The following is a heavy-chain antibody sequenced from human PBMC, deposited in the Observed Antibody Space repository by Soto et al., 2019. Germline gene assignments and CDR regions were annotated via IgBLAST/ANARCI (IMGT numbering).Heavy chain of an antibody. CDR1: GGSISSGSYY. J-gene: IGHJ5*02. V-gene: IGHV4-39*01. Sequence: QLQLQESGPGLVKPSETLSLTCTVSGGSISSGSYYWGWIRQPPAKGLEWIGSIYYSGSTYYNPSLKSRVTISVDTSKNQFSLKLSSVTAADTAVYYCARRREGNWFDPWGQGTLVTVSS. CDR2: IYYSGST. CDR3: ARRREGNWFDP.